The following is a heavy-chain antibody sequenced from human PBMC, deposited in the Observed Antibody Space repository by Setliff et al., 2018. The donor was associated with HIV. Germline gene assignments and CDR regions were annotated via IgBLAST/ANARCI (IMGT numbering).Heavy chain of an antibody. V-gene: IGHV1-2*02. D-gene: IGHD2-15*01. CDR1: GYTFSDYY. CDR2: ISPNRGAT. CDR3: ARVLAGLNWFDP. Sequence: ASVKVSCKASGYTFSDYYIHWVRQAPGQGLEWMGWISPNRGATNFAQKFLGRVTMTRDTSISTAYLELSSLTSDDTAVYYCARVLAGLNWFDPWGQGTQVTVSS. J-gene: IGHJ5*02.